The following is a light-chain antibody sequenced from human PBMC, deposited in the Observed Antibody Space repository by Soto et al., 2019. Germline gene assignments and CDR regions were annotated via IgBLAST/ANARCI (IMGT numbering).Light chain of an antibody. J-gene: IGKJ1*01. CDR3: QHYNSYSEA. CDR2: KAS. Sequence: DIQMTQSPSTLSGSVGDRVTITCRASESICSGLAWYQQKPGKAPKLMIYKASTLKSGVPSRFSGSGSGTEFTLTISSLQPDDFATYYCQHYNSYSEAFGQGTKVDIK. CDR1: ESICSG. V-gene: IGKV1-5*03.